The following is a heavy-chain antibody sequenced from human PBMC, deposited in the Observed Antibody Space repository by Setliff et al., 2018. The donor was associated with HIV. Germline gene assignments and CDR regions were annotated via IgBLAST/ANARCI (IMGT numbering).Heavy chain of an antibody. CDR1: GFTFSSYA. V-gene: IGHV3-23*03. CDR2: IYSAGSTT. CDR3: AKTYYGSGTHLRWYQFDN. J-gene: IGHJ4*02. D-gene: IGHD3-10*01. Sequence: PGESLRLSCAASGFTFSSYAMSWVRQAPGKGLEWVSFIYSAGSTTSYADSVKGRFTISRDNSRNTLYLQMNRLRAEDTAVYYCAKTYYGSGTHLRWYQFDNWGQGTLVTVSS.